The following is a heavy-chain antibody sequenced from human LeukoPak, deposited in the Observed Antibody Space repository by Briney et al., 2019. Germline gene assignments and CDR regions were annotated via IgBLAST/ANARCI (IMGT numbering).Heavy chain of an antibody. V-gene: IGHV3-66*01. CDR1: GFIVSSKY. CDR3: ARGRSGSTLNYFDY. CDR2: IYSTGST. Sequence: PGGSLRLSCAASGFIVSSKYMSWVHQAPGKGLEWVSVIYSTGSTYYTDSVKGRFTISRDTFNNTLYLQMNSLRAEDTAVYYCARGRSGSTLNYFDYWGQGTLVTVSS. D-gene: IGHD1-26*01. J-gene: IGHJ4*02.